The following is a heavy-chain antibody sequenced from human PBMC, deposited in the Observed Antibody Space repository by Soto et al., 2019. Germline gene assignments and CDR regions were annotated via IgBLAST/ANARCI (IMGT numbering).Heavy chain of an antibody. CDR3: AKDQGSSWYELVC. CDR2: ISGSGGST. D-gene: IGHD6-13*01. Sequence: EVQLLESGGGLVQPGGSLRLSCAASGFTFSNYAVTWVRQAPGKGLEWVSTISGSGGSTYYADSVKGRFTISRDNAKNPLYLQMKRRRAEDTAVYCWAKDQGSSWYELVCWGQGTLVTVAS. CDR1: GFTFSNYA. V-gene: IGHV3-23*01. J-gene: IGHJ4*02.